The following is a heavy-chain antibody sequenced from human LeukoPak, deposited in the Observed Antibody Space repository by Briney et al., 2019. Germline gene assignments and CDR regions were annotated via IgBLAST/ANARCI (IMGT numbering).Heavy chain of an antibody. J-gene: IGHJ6*03. V-gene: IGHV4-30-4*08. Sequence: KPSETLSLTCSVSGGSISSGDYYWSWIRQPPGKGLEWIGYISYSGSTFYNPSLRSRVTISVDTSKNQFSLKLSSVTAADTAVYYCARVDLLYYYYMDVWGKGTTVTVSS. CDR3: ARVDLLYYYYMDV. CDR2: ISYSGST. D-gene: IGHD5-12*01. CDR1: GGSISSGDYY.